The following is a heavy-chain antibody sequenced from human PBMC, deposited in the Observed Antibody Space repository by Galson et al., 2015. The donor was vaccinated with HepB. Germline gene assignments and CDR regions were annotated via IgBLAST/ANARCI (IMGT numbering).Heavy chain of an antibody. Sequence: SLRLSCAASGLAFDDYAMHWVRQAPGKGLEWVSGISWNSGSIGYADSVKGRFTISRDNAKNSLYLQMNSLRAEDTALYYCAKDIGPQRGATPFDYWGQGTLVTVSS. CDR2: ISWNSGSI. CDR3: AKDIGPQRGATPFDY. J-gene: IGHJ4*02. CDR1: GLAFDDYA. D-gene: IGHD1-26*01. V-gene: IGHV3-9*01.